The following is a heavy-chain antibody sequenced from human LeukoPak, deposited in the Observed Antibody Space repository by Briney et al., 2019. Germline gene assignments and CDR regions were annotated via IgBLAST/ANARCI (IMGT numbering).Heavy chain of an antibody. Sequence: GGSLRLSCAASGFTFSSYTMNWVRQAPGKGLEWVSSTSSSSSYIYYADSVKGRFTISRDNAKNSLYLQMNSLRAEDTAVYYCARFRYSSGWYYDYWGQGTLVTVSS. CDR2: TSSSSSYI. D-gene: IGHD6-19*01. V-gene: IGHV3-21*01. CDR1: GFTFSSYT. J-gene: IGHJ4*02. CDR3: ARFRYSSGWYYDY.